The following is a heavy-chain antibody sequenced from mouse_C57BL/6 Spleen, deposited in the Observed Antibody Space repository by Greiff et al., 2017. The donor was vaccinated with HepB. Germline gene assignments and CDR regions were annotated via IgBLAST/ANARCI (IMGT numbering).Heavy chain of an antibody. V-gene: IGHV1-82*01. J-gene: IGHJ2*01. Sequence: VQLQQSGPELVKPGASVKISCKASGYAFSSSWMNWVKQRPGKGLEWIGRIYPGDGDTNYNGKFKGKATLTADKSSSTAYMQLSSLTSEDSAVYFCAREDGNYDYWGQGTTRTVSS. CDR1: GYAFSSSW. CDR2: IYPGDGDT. D-gene: IGHD2-1*01. CDR3: AREDGNYDY.